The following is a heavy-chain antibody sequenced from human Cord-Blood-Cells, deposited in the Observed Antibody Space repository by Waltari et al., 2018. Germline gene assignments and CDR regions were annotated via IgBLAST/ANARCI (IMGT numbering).Heavy chain of an antibody. J-gene: IGHJ5*02. V-gene: IGHV4-39*01. CDR1: GGPSSSSRYD. CDR3: ARSAGGWFDP. Sequence: QLPLQESGPGLVKPSGNLSLTCTVSGGPSSSSRYDWGWIRQPPGEGLEWIGSIYYRWSTYYNPSLKSRVTISVDTSKLRFSLKLRLVTAADKTVYYCARSAGGWFDPWGQGTMVSVSS. CDR2: IYYRWST.